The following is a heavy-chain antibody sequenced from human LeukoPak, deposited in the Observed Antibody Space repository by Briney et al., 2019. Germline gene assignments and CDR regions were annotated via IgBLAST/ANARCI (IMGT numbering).Heavy chain of an antibody. CDR1: GFTFSSYG. D-gene: IGHD3-10*01. CDR3: ARELGVFAFGELYGGWSDP. V-gene: IGHV3-33*01. J-gene: IGHJ5*02. Sequence: PGRSLRLSCAASGFTFSSYGMHWVRQAPGKGLEWVAVIWYDGSNKYYADSVKGRFTISRDNSKNTLYLQMNSLRAEDTAVYYCARELGVFAFGELYGGWSDPWGQGTLVTVSS. CDR2: IWYDGSNK.